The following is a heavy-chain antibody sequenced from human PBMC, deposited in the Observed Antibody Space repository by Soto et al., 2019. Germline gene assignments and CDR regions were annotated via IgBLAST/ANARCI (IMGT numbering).Heavy chain of an antibody. D-gene: IGHD6-13*01. J-gene: IGHJ4*02. CDR2: ISPYTGDT. Sequence: ASVKVSCKASAYAFNTYTINWVRQAPGQGLEWMGSISPYTGDTHYAQNLQGRFTMTRETSTNTAYMELASLGSDDTAVYYCARGGFSTSWRPDYWGQGNMVTLYS. CDR1: AYAFNTYT. V-gene: IGHV1-18*04. CDR3: ARGGFSTSWRPDY.